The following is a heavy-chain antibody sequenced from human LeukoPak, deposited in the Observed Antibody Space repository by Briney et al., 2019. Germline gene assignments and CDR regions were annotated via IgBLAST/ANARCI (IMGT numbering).Heavy chain of an antibody. V-gene: IGHV3-74*01. Sequence: GGSLRLSCAASGFTFSSYWMHWVRQAPGKGLVWVSRINSDGSSTSYADSVKGRFTISRENAKNTLYLQMNSLRAEDTAVYYCARLLYSSGWYAFDIWGQGTMVTVSS. CDR1: GFTFSSYW. CDR2: INSDGSST. CDR3: ARLLYSSGWYAFDI. J-gene: IGHJ3*02. D-gene: IGHD6-19*01.